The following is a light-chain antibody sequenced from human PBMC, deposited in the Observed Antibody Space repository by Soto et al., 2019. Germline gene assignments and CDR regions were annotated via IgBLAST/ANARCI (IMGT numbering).Light chain of an antibody. CDR2: GAS. Sequence: DIVLTQSPGTLSLSPGERATLSCMASQTLTTRFLAWYQQKPGQAPRLLIYGASSRATGIPDRSSGSGSGTEYTLTISRLEPEDVAVYSFQQYVDVPYTFGHGTTLEIK. J-gene: IGKJ2*01. CDR1: QTLTTRF. V-gene: IGKV3-20*01. CDR3: QQYVDVPYT.